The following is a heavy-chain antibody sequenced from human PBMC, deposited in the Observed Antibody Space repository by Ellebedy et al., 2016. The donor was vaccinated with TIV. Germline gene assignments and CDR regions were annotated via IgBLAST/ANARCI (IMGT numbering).Heavy chain of an antibody. V-gene: IGHV3-23*01. D-gene: IGHD2-8*01. Sequence: GESLKISCAASGFTVSSNYMSWVRQAPGKGLEWVSAISGSGGSTYYADSVKGRFTISRDNSKNTLYLQMNSLKTEDTAVYYCTTDPIVLMVYAGDWGQGTLVTVSS. CDR1: GFTVSSNY. CDR2: ISGSGGST. CDR3: TTDPIVLMVYAGD. J-gene: IGHJ4*02.